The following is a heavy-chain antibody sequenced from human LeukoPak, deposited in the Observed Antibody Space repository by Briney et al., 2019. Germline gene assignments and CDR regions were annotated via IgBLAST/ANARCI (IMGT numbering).Heavy chain of an antibody. CDR1: GYSFTSYW. J-gene: IGHJ5*02. CDR2: IYPGDSDT. D-gene: IGHD3-3*01. V-gene: IGHV5-51*01. Sequence: GESLKISCKGSGYSFTSYWIGWVRQMPGKGLEWMGIIYPGDSDTRYSPSFQGQVTISADKSISTAYLQWSSLKASDTAMYHCARGSRITIFGVVTSFDPWGQGTLVTVSS. CDR3: ARGSRITIFGVVTSFDP.